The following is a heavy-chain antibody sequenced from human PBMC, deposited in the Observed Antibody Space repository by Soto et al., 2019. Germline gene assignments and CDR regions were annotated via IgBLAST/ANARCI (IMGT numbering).Heavy chain of an antibody. Sequence: GGSLRLSCAASEFTFSSFAMSWVRQAPGKGLEWVSTISGSGGSAYYADSVKGRFTISRDNSKNTLYLQMNSLRAEDTAVYYCAKGYCSGGSCYNDYWGQGTLVTVSS. D-gene: IGHD2-15*01. CDR2: ISGSGGSA. CDR1: EFTFSSFA. CDR3: AKGYCSGGSCYNDY. V-gene: IGHV3-23*01. J-gene: IGHJ4*02.